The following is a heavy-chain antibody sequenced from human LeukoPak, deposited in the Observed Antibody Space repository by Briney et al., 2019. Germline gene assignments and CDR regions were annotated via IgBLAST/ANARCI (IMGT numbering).Heavy chain of an antibody. D-gene: IGHD1-26*01. CDR2: ISSSSSYI. Sequence: GGSLRLSCAASGFTFSNAWMNWVRQAPGKGLEWVSSISSSSSYIYYADSVKGRFTISRDNAKNSLYLQMNSLRAEDTAVYYCARDREWELRPHAFDIWGQGTMVTVSS. CDR1: GFTFSNAW. J-gene: IGHJ3*02. CDR3: ARDREWELRPHAFDI. V-gene: IGHV3-21*01.